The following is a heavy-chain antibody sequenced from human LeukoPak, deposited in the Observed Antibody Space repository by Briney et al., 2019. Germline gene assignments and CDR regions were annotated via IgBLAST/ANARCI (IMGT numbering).Heavy chain of an antibody. Sequence: PSETLSLTCTVSGGSISSYYWSWIRQPPGKGLEWIGYIYTSGSTNYNPSLKSRVTISVDTSKNQFSLKLSSVTAADTAVYYCAXTYRVXXXXVCSTRYYFDYWGQGTLVTVSS. D-gene: IGHD6-13*01. V-gene: IGHV4-4*09. J-gene: IGHJ4*02. CDR3: AXTYRVXXXXVCSTRYYFDY. CDR2: IYTSGST. CDR1: GGSISSYY.